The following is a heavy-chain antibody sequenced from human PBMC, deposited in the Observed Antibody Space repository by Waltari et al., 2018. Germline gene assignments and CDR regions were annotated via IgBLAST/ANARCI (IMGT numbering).Heavy chain of an antibody. CDR2: IYHTGRT. CDR3: AGRVRRDWFDP. J-gene: IGHJ5*02. CDR1: GGSIGSSTYY. V-gene: IGHV4-39*02. Sequence: QLQLQESGPGLAKPSETLSLTCSVSGGSIGSSTYYWGWIHQPPGKGLEWIATIYHTGRTFYNPSLTGRVTLSVDMSKNNFSRRLSSVTAADTAIYYCAGRVRRDWFDPWGQGALVTVSS. D-gene: IGHD6-25*01.